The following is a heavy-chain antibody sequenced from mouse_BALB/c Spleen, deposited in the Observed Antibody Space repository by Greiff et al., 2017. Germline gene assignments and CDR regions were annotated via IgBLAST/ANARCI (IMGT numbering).Heavy chain of an antibody. V-gene: IGHV1S29*02. J-gene: IGHJ4*01. CDR3: AREGYDNRFYYAMDY. CDR2: ICPYTSCT. CDR1: GFTFTDYN. D-gene: IGHD3-1*01. Sequence: EVQLVQSGRGLVKPGGSVKISCKASGFTFTDYNMYWVKQSHGKSLEWIATICPYTSCTGYTHKFKSKFTLTIDNASSTAYMELRSLTSEDSAMYYSAREGYDNRFYYAMDYWGQGTSVTVSS.